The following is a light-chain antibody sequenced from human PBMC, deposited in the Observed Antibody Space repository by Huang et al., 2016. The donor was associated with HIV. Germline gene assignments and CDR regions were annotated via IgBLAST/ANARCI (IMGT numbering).Light chain of an antibody. CDR1: QSITTY. V-gene: IGKV1-39*01. J-gene: IGKJ1*01. CDR2: AAS. Sequence: IQMTQSPSSLPAFVGDRVTITCRASQSITTYLNWYQQQIGEATKLLIYAASILQSGVPLMFGGSGSGTNFSLTITNLQSEDFAVYYCQQSYSIPWTFGQGTRVEI. CDR3: QQSYSIPWT.